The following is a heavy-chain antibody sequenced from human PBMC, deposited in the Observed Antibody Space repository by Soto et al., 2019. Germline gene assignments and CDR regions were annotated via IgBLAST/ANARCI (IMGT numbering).Heavy chain of an antibody. CDR1: GFTFSSYW. V-gene: IGHV3-7*01. D-gene: IGHD3-3*01. J-gene: IGHJ6*03. Sequence: PGGSLRLSCAASGFTFSSYWMSWVRQAPGKGLEWVANIKQDGSEKYYVDSVKGRFTISRDNAKNSLYLQMNSLRAEDTAVYYCARRYYDFWSGYYYYYYYYMDVWGKGTTVTVSS. CDR2: IKQDGSEK. CDR3: ARRYYDFWSGYYYYYYYYMDV.